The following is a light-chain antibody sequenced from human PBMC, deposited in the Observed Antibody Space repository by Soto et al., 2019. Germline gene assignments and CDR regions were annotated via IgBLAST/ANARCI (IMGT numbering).Light chain of an antibody. CDR1: QTINRW. CDR2: KAA. J-gene: IGKJ1*01. Sequence: IQLTQSPSTLSASVVYRVTITCLASQTINRWLAWYQQKPGEVPKLLIYKAAVLESGVPSRFSGSGSGTECTLTISKLQTEDVATYYSQHRSFGQGTKVDIK. V-gene: IGKV1-5*03. CDR3: QHRS.